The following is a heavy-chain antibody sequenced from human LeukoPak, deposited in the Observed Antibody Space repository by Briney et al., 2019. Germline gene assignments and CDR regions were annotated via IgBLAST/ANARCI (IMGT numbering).Heavy chain of an antibody. D-gene: IGHD5-18*01. CDR1: GGTFSSYA. CDR3: ASGYSYGYPDY. Sequence: ASVKVSCKASGGTFSSYAISWVRQAPGHGLEWMERIIPIFGTANYAQKFQGRVTITTDESTTTAYMELSSLRSEDTAVYYCASGYSYGYPDYWGQGTLVTVSS. V-gene: IGHV1-69*05. J-gene: IGHJ4*02. CDR2: IIPIFGTA.